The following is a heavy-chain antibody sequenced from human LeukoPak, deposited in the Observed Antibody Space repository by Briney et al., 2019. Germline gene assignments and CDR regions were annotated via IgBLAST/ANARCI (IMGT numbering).Heavy chain of an antibody. V-gene: IGHV5-51*01. J-gene: IGHJ6*04. Sequence: GDPLQISCQGSGSRFTTYWIGWVRELPGKGLEWMGIIYPGDSDTRYSPSFQGQVTISADKSISTAYLQWSSLKASDTAMYYCARQSGDYVMDVWGKGTTVTVSS. CDR3: ARQSGDYVMDV. D-gene: IGHD4-17*01. CDR2: IYPGDSDT. CDR1: GSRFTTYW.